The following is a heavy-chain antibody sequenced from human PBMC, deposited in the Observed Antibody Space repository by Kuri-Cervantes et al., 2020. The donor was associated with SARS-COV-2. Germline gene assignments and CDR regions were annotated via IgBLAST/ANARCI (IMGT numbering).Heavy chain of an antibody. V-gene: IGHV3-7*01. Sequence: GESLKISCTASGFTFGDYGMSWVRQAPGKGLEWVANIKQDGSEKYYVDSVKGRFTISRDNAKNSLYLQMNSLRAEDTAVYYCARDGLDVAYYYYMDVWGKGTTVTVSS. CDR3: ARDGLDVAYYYYMDV. CDR1: GFTFGDYG. J-gene: IGHJ6*03. CDR2: IKQDGSEK.